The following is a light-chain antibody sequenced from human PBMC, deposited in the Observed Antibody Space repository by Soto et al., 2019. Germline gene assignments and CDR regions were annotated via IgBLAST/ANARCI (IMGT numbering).Light chain of an antibody. CDR3: QQRSNWPPYT. V-gene: IGKV3-11*01. CDR1: QSVSSY. Sequence: EIVLTQSPATLSLSPGERATLSCRASQSVSSYLAWYPQKPGQAPRLLIYEASNRAPGIPARFSGSGSGTAFTPTTSSLEPEDVAAYDWQQRSNWPPYTFGQGTKLEIK. J-gene: IGKJ2*01. CDR2: EAS.